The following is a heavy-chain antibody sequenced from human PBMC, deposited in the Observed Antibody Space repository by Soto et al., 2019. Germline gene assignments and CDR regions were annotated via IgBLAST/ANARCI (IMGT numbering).Heavy chain of an antibody. J-gene: IGHJ5*01. CDR3: VRDQKYFRVNGNWFDS. CDR2: VSGNNGAS. CDR1: GYTSAYFG. Sequence: ASVKGSCKGSGYTSAYFGISWVRQAPGQGLEWMGWVSGNNGASNPAPKVQGRITMTLDTSTGVSYMALRSLRSDDTAIYYCVRDQKYFRVNGNWFDSWGQGTLVTVSS. D-gene: IGHD2-2*01. V-gene: IGHV1-18*04.